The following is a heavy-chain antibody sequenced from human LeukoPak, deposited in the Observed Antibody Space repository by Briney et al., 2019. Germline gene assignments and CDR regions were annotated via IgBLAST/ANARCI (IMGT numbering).Heavy chain of an antibody. CDR3: ASLVGSYYPPVEAFDV. V-gene: IGHV3-74*01. CDR1: GFSFRSCW. J-gene: IGHJ3*01. CDR2: INGDGSTT. Sequence: GGSLRLSCAASGFSFRSCWMHWVRRAPGKELVWVSRINGDGSTTNYADPVRGRSTISRDNAKNTLYLQMNSLRADDSAVYFCASLVGSYYPPVEAFDVWGQGTMVTVSS. D-gene: IGHD3-10*01.